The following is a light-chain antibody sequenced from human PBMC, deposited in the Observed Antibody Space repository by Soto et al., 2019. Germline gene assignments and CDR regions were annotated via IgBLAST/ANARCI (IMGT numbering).Light chain of an antibody. V-gene: IGLV2-11*01. CDR1: SSDVGGYHY. CDR2: DVN. J-gene: IGLJ2*01. CDR3: CSYAGSYTLV. Sequence: SALTQPRSVSGSPGQSVTLSCTGTSSDVGGYHYVSWYQHHPGKAPKIIIFDVNKRPSGVPDRISGSKSGNTASLTISGLQTEDEADYYCCSYAGSYTLVFGGGTKLTVL.